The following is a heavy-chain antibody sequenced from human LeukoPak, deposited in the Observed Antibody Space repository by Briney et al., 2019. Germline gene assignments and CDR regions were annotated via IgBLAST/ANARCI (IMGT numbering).Heavy chain of an antibody. CDR2: INHSGST. CDR3: ALRAGISSSWYHRPGFDP. J-gene: IGHJ5*02. V-gene: IGHV4-34*01. D-gene: IGHD6-13*01. CDR1: GGSFSGYY. Sequence: PSETLSLTCAVYGGSFSGYYWSWIRQPPGKGLEWIGEINHSGSTNYNPSLKSRVTISVDTSRNQFSLKLSSVTAADTAVYYCALRAGISSSWYHRPGFDPWGQGTLVTVSS.